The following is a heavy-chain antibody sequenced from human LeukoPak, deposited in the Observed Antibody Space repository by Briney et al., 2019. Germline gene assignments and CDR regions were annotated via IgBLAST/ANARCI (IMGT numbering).Heavy chain of an antibody. V-gene: IGHV3-21*01. D-gene: IGHD2-2*01. Sequence: GGSLRLSCAASGFSFSGYSINWVRQAPGKGLEWVSSISSSSSYIYYADSVKGRFTISRDNAKNSLYLQMNSLRAEDTAVYYCARGRGCSSMSCYPDYWGQGTLVTVSS. CDR1: GFSFSGYS. CDR3: ARGRGCSSMSCYPDY. J-gene: IGHJ4*02. CDR2: ISSSSSYI.